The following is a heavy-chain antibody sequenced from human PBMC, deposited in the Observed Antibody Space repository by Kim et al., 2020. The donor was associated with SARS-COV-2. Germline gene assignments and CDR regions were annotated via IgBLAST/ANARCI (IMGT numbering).Heavy chain of an antibody. J-gene: IGHJ6*02. CDR1: GFTFSNAW. D-gene: IGHD4-4*01. CDR2: IKSKTDGGTT. Sequence: GGSLRLSCAASGFTFSNAWMSWVRQAPGKGLEWVGRIKSKTDGGTTDYAAPVKGRFTISRDDSKNTLYLQMNSLKTEDTAVYYCTTGNPSTGNDYRGLYYYYYGMDVWGQGTTVTVSS. V-gene: IGHV3-15*01. CDR3: TTGNPSTGNDYRGLYYYYYGMDV.